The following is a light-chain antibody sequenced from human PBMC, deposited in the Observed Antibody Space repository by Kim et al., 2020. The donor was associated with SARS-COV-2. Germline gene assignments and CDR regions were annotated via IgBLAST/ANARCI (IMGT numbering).Light chain of an antibody. Sequence: FWPRGESARVSCRTRQVVSSFFSWYQKNPGEAPRLLFYDASSRATSIAGRFSGRWSGTDFTLTISSLEHEDFAVYYCQHRSNWWTFGQGTKVDIK. CDR1: QVVSSF. CDR2: DAS. J-gene: IGKJ1*01. CDR3: QHRSNWWT. V-gene: IGKV3D-11*01.